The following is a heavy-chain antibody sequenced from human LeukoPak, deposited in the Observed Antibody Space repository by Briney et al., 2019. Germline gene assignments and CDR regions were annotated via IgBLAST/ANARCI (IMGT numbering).Heavy chain of an antibody. CDR2: INHSGST. V-gene: IGHV4-34*01. D-gene: IGHD3-10*01. J-gene: IGHJ4*02. CDR3: ASTVLWFGESFKLDY. CDR1: GGSFSGYY. Sequence: SETLSLTCAVYGGSFSGYYWSWIRQPPGKGLEWIGEINHSGSTNYNPSPKSRVTISVDTSKNQFSLKLSSVTAADTAVYYCASTVLWFGESFKLDYWGQGTLVTVSS.